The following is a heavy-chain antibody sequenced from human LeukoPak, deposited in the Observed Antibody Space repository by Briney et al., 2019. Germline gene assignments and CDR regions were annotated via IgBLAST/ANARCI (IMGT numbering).Heavy chain of an antibody. J-gene: IGHJ4*02. CDR2: IYYSGST. Sequence: PSETLSLTCTVSGGSISSSSYYWGWIRQPPGTGLEWVGSIYYSGSTYYNPSLKSRVTISVDASKKEFSLTLSSVTAADTAVYYCARDKYSYGWRPHLYYFDYWGQGTLVTVSS. D-gene: IGHD5-18*01. CDR3: ARDKYSYGWRPHLYYFDY. CDR1: GGSISSSSYY. V-gene: IGHV4-39*07.